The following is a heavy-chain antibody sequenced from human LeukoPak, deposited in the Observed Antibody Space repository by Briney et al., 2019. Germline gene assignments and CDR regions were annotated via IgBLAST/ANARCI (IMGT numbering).Heavy chain of an antibody. V-gene: IGHV1-24*01. CDR1: GYTLTELS. D-gene: IGHD3-22*01. Sequence: ASVKVSCKVSGYTLTELSMHWVRQAPGKGLEWMGGFDPEDGETIYAQKFQGRVTMTEDTSTDTAYVELSSLRSEDTAVYYCATPSTTYYYDSSGSKFDYWGQGTLVTVSS. CDR3: ATPSTTYYYDSSGSKFDY. J-gene: IGHJ4*02. CDR2: FDPEDGET.